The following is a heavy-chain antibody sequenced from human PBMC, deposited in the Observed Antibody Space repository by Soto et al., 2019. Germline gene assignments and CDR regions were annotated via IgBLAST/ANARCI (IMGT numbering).Heavy chain of an antibody. CDR1: GGSISSYY. J-gene: IGHJ4*02. CDR2: IYYSGST. V-gene: IGHV4-59*01. D-gene: IGHD6-13*01. CDR3: ASSAAGVDY. Sequence: PSETLSLTCTVSGGSISSYYWSWIRQPPGKGLEWIGYIYYSGSTNYNPSLKSRVTISVDTSKNQFSLKLSSVTAADTAVYYCASSAAGVDYWGQGTLVTVPS.